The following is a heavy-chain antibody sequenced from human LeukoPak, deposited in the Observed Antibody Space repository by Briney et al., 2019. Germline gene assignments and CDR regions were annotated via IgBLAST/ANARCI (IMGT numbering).Heavy chain of an antibody. V-gene: IGHV3-21*01. CDR3: ARDLQQSTLSNNWFDP. CDR1: GFTFSTYA. CDR2: ISSSSSYI. Sequence: KSGGSLRLSCAASGFTFSTYAMNWVRQAPGKGLEWVSSISSSSSYIYYADSVKGRFTISRDNAENSLYLQMNSLRAEDTAVYYCARDLQQSTLSNNWFDPWGQGTLVTVSS. J-gene: IGHJ5*02. D-gene: IGHD6-13*01.